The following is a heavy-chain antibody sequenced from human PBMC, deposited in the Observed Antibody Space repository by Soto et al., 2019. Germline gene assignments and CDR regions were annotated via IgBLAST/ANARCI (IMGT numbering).Heavy chain of an antibody. J-gene: IGHJ6*02. CDR2: IDPSDSYT. D-gene: IGHD5-18*01. V-gene: IGHV5-10-1*01. CDR1: GYSFTSYW. CDR3: ARHGTVDTQKPDYYGMDV. Sequence: PGESLKISCKGSGYSFTSYWISWVRQMPGKGLEWMGRIDPSDSYTNYSPSFQGHVTISADKSISTAYLQWSSLKASDTAMYYCARHGTVDTQKPDYYGMDVWGQGTTVTVSS.